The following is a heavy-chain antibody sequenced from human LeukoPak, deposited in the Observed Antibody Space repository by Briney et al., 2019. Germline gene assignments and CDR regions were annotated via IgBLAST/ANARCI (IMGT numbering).Heavy chain of an antibody. J-gene: IGHJ5*02. CDR1: GGSISSYY. V-gene: IGHV4-59*01. D-gene: IGHD3-10*01. CDR3: AREFYYGSGSSWFDP. Sequence: SETLSLTCTVSGGSISSYYWSWIRQPPGKGLEWIGYIYYSGNTNYNPSSKSRVTISVDISKKQFTLKLSSVTAADTAVYYCAREFYYGSGSSWFDPWGQGTLVTVSS. CDR2: IYYSGNT.